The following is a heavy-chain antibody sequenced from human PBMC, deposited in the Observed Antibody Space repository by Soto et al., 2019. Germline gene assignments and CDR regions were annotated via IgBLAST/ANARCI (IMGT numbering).Heavy chain of an antibody. CDR1: GGSISSGDYY. J-gene: IGHJ4*02. Sequence: PSETLSLTCTVSGGSISSGDYYWSWIRQPPGKGLEWIGYIYYSGSTYYNPSLKSRVTISVDTSKNQFSLKLSSVTAADTAVYYCARASAYGSSSSDGGGGDYWGQGTLVTVSS. D-gene: IGHD3-22*01. CDR2: IYYSGST. V-gene: IGHV4-30-4*01. CDR3: ARASAYGSSSSDGGGGDY.